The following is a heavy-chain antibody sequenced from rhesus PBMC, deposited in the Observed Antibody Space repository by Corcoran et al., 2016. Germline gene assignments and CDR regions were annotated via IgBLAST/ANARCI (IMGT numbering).Heavy chain of an antibody. Sequence: QLQLQESGPGLVKPSETLSLTCAVSGVSISSNWWSWIRQPPGKGLGWIGRISGSDGTTNYTPSLMSRVTTSTDTSKNQFSLKLSSVTAADTAVYYCARDWCHGSGCSSLDVWGRGVLVTVSS. CDR1: GVSISSNW. CDR2: ISGSDGTT. CDR3: ARDWCHGSGCSSLDV. J-gene: IGHJ5-2*02. D-gene: IGHD2-21*01. V-gene: IGHV4-173*01.